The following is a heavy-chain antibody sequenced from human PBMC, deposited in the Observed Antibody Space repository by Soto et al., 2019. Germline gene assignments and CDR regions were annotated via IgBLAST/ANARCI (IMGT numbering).Heavy chain of an antibody. CDR1: GGTFSSYT. J-gene: IGHJ4*02. CDR2: IIPILGIA. D-gene: IGHD2-15*01. CDR3: AGQMKVDSYFDY. Sequence: QVQLVQSGAEVKKPGSSVKVSCKASGGTFSSYTISWVRQAPGQGLEWMGRIIPILGIANYAQKFQGRVTITADKSTSTAYMELSSLRSEDTAVYYCAGQMKVDSYFDYWGQGTLVTVSS. V-gene: IGHV1-69*02.